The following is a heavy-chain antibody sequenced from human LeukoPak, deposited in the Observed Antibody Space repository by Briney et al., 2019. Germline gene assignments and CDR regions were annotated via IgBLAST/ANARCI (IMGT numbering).Heavy chain of an antibody. V-gene: IGHV3-53*01. Sequence: GGSLRLSCAASGLTVSTNDMGWVRQAPGQGLEWVSFLLNGVTYYEDPVKGRFTISRDNSKNTLYLQMNSLRVEDTAMYYCTKSGPPDPYWGQGTMVTVSS. D-gene: IGHD1-14*01. CDR2: LLNGVT. J-gene: IGHJ3*01. CDR3: TKSGPPDPY. CDR1: GLTVSTND.